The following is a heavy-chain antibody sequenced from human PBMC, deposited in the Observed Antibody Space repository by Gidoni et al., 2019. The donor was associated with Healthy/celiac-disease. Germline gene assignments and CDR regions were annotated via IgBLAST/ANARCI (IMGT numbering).Heavy chain of an antibody. J-gene: IGHJ6*03. CDR3: ARPVSAIAAAGTPYYYYYYMDV. D-gene: IGHD6-13*01. V-gene: IGHV3-53*02. Sequence: EVQLVETGGGLIQPGGSLRLSCAASGFTVSSNYVSWVRQAPGKGLEWVSVIYSGGSTYYADSVKGRFTISRDNSKNTLYLQMNSLRAEDTAVYYCARPVSAIAAAGTPYYYYYYMDVWGKGTTVTVSS. CDR2: IYSGGST. CDR1: GFTVSSNY.